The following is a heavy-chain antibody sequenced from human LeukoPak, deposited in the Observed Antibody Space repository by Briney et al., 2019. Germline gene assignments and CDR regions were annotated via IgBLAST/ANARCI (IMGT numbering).Heavy chain of an antibody. CDR2: IYVSGST. CDR1: GGSISSYY. CDR3: AKDLQTMVIGGAFDI. J-gene: IGHJ3*02. V-gene: IGHV4-4*07. D-gene: IGHD2/OR15-2a*01. Sequence: SETLSLTCTVSGGSISSYYWSWIRQPAGKGLEWIGRIYVSGSTNYNPSLKSRVTMSVDTSKNQFSLKLSSVTAADTAVYYCAKDLQTMVIGGAFDIWGQGTMVTVSS.